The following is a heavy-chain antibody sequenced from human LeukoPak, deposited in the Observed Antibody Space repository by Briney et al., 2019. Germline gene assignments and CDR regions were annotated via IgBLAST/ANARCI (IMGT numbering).Heavy chain of an antibody. Sequence: KPSETLSLTCTVSGGSASIYYWSWIRQSAGKGLEWIGRFYTRGSTNYNPSLRSRVTMSVDTSKNQFSLKLSSVTAADTAVYYCARGADSSGYYSIFYFDYWGQGTLVTVSS. CDR2: FYTRGST. CDR1: GGSASIYY. CDR3: ARGADSSGYYSIFYFDY. D-gene: IGHD3-22*01. V-gene: IGHV4-4*07. J-gene: IGHJ4*02.